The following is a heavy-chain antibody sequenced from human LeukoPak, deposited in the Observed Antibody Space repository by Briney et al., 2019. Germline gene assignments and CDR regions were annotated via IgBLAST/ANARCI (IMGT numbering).Heavy chain of an antibody. CDR3: ARSQAQLFNSYFDL. J-gene: IGHJ2*01. Sequence: SETLSLTCTVSGGSISPFSWSWIRQPPGKGLEYIGYISYNRNTNYNPSLYSRVTISIDTSKNQFSLQLNPVTAADTAVYYCARSQAQLFNSYFDLWGRGTLVTVSS. CDR1: GGSISPFS. D-gene: IGHD1-1*01. CDR2: ISYNRNT. V-gene: IGHV4-59*01.